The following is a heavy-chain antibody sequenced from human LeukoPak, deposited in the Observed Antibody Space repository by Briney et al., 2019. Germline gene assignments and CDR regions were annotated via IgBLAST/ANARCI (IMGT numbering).Heavy chain of an antibody. CDR2: INPNSGGT. Sequence: PGGSLRLSCAASGYTFTGYYMHWVRQAPGQGLEWMGWINPNSGGTNYAQKFQGRVTMTRDTSISTAYMELSRLRSDDTAVYYCARARIGYVRHRKMYYFDYWGQGTLVTVSS. V-gene: IGHV1-2*02. CDR1: GYTFTGYY. J-gene: IGHJ4*02. D-gene: IGHD5-12*01. CDR3: ARARIGYVRHRKMYYFDY.